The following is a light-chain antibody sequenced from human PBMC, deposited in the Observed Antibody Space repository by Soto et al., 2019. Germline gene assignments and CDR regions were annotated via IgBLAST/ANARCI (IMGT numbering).Light chain of an antibody. J-gene: IGKJ3*01. CDR2: AAS. CDR1: QSISSY. Sequence: DIQMTQSPSSLSASVGDRVTITCRASQSISSYLNWYQQKPGKAPKLLIYAASSLQRGVPSTFSGSGSGTDFTLTISSLQPADFATYYCQQSYRPPFTFGPGTTVDIK. V-gene: IGKV1-39*01. CDR3: QQSYRPPFT.